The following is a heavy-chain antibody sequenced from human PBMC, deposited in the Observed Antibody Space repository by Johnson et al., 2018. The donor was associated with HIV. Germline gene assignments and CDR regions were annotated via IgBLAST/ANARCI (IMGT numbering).Heavy chain of an antibody. CDR2: IGTAGDP. D-gene: IGHD3-22*01. V-gene: IGHV3-13*04. J-gene: IGHJ3*02. Sequence: EVQLVESGGGLVQPGGSLRLSCAASGFTFSNYDMHWVRQATGKGLEWVSAIGTAGDPYYPGSVKGRFTISRANAKNSLYLQMNSLRAGDTAVYYCCRGKAVDYHDSSGYYVEAFDIWGQGTMITVSS. CDR3: CRGKAVDYHDSSGYYVEAFDI. CDR1: GFTFSNYD.